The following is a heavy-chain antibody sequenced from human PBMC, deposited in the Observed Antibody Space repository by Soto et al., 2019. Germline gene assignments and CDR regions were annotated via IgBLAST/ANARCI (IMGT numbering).Heavy chain of an antibody. CDR3: ARRLRQSDNAWDSGAFDI. V-gene: IGHV2-5*02. CDR2: IYWDDDK. Sequence: QITLQESAPVLVRPTETLTLTCTYSGFSLSTSGVGVGWVRQSPGKALEWLAVIYWDDDKRYMPSLQNRLTISKDTSRNQVVLAMAHMLPIDTGTYYCARRLRQSDNAWDSGAFDIWGHGTVVAVS. J-gene: IGHJ3*02. D-gene: IGHD1-1*01. CDR1: GFSLSTSGVG.